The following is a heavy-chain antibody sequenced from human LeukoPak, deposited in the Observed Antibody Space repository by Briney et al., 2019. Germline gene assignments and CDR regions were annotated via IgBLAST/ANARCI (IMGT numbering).Heavy chain of an antibody. CDR3: AKRISSGYYSTFDY. CDR2: ISVSGGST. J-gene: IGHJ4*02. Sequence: GGSLRLSCAASGFTVSRKYMSWVREAPGKGLEWVSGISVSGGSTYYADSVKGRFTISRDNSKNTLYVQMNSLRAEDTAVYYCAKRISSGYYSTFDYWGQGILVTVSS. CDR1: GFTVSRKY. V-gene: IGHV3-23*01. D-gene: IGHD3-22*01.